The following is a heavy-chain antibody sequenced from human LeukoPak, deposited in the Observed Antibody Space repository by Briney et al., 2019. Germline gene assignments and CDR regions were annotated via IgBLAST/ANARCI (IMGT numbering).Heavy chain of an antibody. D-gene: IGHD6-13*01. CDR1: GFTFDDYA. Sequence: PGGSLRLSCAASGFTFDDYAMHWVRQAPGKGLEWVSGISWNCGSIGCADSVKGRFTISRDNAKNSLYLQMNSLRAEDTALYYCAKDTDGAAAGTTWGHWGQGTLVTVSS. CDR3: AKDTDGAAAGTTWGH. J-gene: IGHJ4*02. V-gene: IGHV3-9*01. CDR2: ISWNCGSI.